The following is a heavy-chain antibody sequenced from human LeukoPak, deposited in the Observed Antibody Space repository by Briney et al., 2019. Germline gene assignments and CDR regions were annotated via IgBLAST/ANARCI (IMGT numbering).Heavy chain of an antibody. CDR1: GYSFRSYW. V-gene: IGHV5-51*01. CDR2: IYPGDSRT. D-gene: IGHD2-2*01. J-gene: IGHJ5*02. Sequence: GESLKISCKGTGYSFRSYWIGWVRQMPGKGMEWMGVIYPGDSRTRYNPSLQGQVTISVDKSINTAYLEWVSLKVSDTAMYYCACRDLTSTWSYPWGQGTLVTVSS. CDR3: ACRDLTSTWSYP.